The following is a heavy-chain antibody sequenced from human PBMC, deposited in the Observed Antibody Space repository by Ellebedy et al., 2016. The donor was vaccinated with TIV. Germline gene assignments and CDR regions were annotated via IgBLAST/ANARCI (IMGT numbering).Heavy chain of an antibody. CDR3: ARGPGYSLPFDY. V-gene: IGHV3-66*01. CDR1: GFTVNNNY. D-gene: IGHD3-9*01. CDR2: LYSTGVT. J-gene: IGHJ4*02. Sequence: GESLKISCAVSGFTVNNNYMSWVRQAPGKGLERVSVLYSTGVTYYADSVRGRFTISRDNSRNTLDLQMNSLRAEDTAVYYCARGPGYSLPFDYWGQGTLVTVSS.